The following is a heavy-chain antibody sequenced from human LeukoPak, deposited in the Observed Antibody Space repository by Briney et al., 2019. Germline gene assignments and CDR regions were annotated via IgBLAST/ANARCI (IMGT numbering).Heavy chain of an antibody. CDR1: GYTFTSYG. J-gene: IGHJ5*02. V-gene: IGHV1-18*01. D-gene: IGHD3-10*01. Sequence: GASVKVSCKASGYTFTSYGISWVRQAPGQGLEWMGWISAYNGNTNYAQKLQGRVTMTTDTSTSTAYMELRSLRSDDTAVYYCARVFGGVGPGSYWFDPWGQGTLVTVSS. CDR3: ARVFGGVGPGSYWFDP. CDR2: ISAYNGNT.